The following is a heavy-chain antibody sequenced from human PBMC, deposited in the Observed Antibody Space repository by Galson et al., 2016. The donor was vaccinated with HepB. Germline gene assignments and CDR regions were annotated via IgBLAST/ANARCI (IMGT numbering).Heavy chain of an antibody. D-gene: IGHD3-10*01. J-gene: IGHJ4*02. Sequence: SLRLSCATSGLTFSRYWMSWVRQAPGKGLEWVANIKEDGSEKYYVASVKGRFTISRDNSKNTLSLQMNSLRPDDTAVYYCARDMAKFDCWGQGTLVTVSS. CDR2: IKEDGSEK. CDR1: GLTFSRYW. CDR3: ARDMAKFDC. V-gene: IGHV3-7*01.